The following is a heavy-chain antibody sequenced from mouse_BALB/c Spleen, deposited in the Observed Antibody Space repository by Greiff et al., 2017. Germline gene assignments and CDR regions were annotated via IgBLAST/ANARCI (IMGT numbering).Heavy chain of an antibody. CDR2: IYPYNGGT. Sequence: VQLKQSGPELVKPGASVKISCKASGYTFTDYNMHWVKQSHGKSLEWIGYIYPYNGGTGYNQKFKSKATLTVDNSSSTAYMELRSLTSEDSAVYYCARVYYGSYWYFDVWGAGTTVTVSS. V-gene: IGHV1S29*02. D-gene: IGHD1-1*01. J-gene: IGHJ1*01. CDR1: GYTFTDYN. CDR3: ARVYYGSYWYFDV.